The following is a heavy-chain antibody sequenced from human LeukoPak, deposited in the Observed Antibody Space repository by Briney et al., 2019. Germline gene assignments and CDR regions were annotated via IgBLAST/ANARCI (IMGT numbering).Heavy chain of an antibody. V-gene: IGHV4-61*02. CDR2: IYTSGST. J-gene: IGHJ6*03. D-gene: IGHD3-10*01. CDR1: GVSISSGSYY. Sequence: SETLSLTCAVSGVSISSGSYYWSWIRQPAGKGLEWVGRIYTSGSTNYSPSLKSRVTISVDTANNQFSLKLSSVTAADTAVYYCARDRITMVRGVSTYYYYYYMDVWGKGTTVTVSS. CDR3: ARDRITMVRGVSTYYYYYYMDV.